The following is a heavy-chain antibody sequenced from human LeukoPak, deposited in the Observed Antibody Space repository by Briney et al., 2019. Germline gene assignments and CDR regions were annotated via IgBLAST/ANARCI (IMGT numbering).Heavy chain of an antibody. CDR3: AKGRVASITLCFAD. J-gene: IGHJ4*02. V-gene: IGHV3-23*01. Sequence: GGSLRLSCAASGFTFSSYAMSWVRQAPGKGLEWVSAISGSGGSTYYADSVKGRFTISRDNSKNTLYLQMNSLRAEDTAIYYCAKGRVASITLCFADWGQGTLVTVSS. D-gene: IGHD5-12*01. CDR2: ISGSGGST. CDR1: GFTFSSYA.